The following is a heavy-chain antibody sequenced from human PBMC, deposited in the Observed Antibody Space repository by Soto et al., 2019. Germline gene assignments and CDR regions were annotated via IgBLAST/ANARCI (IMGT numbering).Heavy chain of an antibody. V-gene: IGHV3-74*01. J-gene: IGHJ4*02. CDR1: GFTFSSYW. D-gene: IGHD6-19*01. Sequence: EVQLVESGGGLVQPGGSLRLSCAASGFTFSSYWMHWVRQAPGKGLVWVSRINSDGSITNYADSVKGRFTISRDNAKNTLYLKMKSLGAEDTAVYYCARLYGYESGWYDYWGQGTLVTVSS. CDR2: INSDGSIT. CDR3: ARLYGYESGWYDY.